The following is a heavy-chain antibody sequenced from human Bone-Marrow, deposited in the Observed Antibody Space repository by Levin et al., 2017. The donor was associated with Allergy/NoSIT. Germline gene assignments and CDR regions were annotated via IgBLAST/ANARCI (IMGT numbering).Heavy chain of an antibody. CDR2: MSSDGSKK. CDR3: GRDGISYGSGSFIDH. V-gene: IGHV3-30*04. D-gene: IGHD3-10*01. CDR1: GFTFNSYP. J-gene: IGHJ4*02. Sequence: LPGGSLRLSCAASGFTFNSYPMHWVRQAPGKGLEWVAVMSSDGSKKTYADSVRGRFSISRDNSENTLFLQMNSLRAEDTAVYYCGRDGISYGSGSFIDHWGQGSLVTVSS.